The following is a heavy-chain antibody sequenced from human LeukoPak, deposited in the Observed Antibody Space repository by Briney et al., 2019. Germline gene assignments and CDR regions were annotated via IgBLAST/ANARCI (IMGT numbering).Heavy chain of an antibody. CDR3: ARTDYDILTGYPDY. Sequence: GGSLRLSCAASGFTFSSYAMHWVRQAPGKGLEWVSSISSSSSYIYYADSVKGRFTISRDNAKNSLYLQMNSLRAEDTAVYYCARTDYDILTGYPDYWGQGTLVTVSS. J-gene: IGHJ4*02. D-gene: IGHD3-9*01. V-gene: IGHV3-21*01. CDR2: ISSSSSYI. CDR1: GFTFSSYA.